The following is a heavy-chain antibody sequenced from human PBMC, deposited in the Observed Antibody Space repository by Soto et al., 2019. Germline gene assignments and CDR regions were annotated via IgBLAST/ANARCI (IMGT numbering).Heavy chain of an antibody. J-gene: IGHJ4*02. CDR1: GGSISSSSYY. CDR3: ARRFDYGDRGFDY. D-gene: IGHD4-17*01. Sequence: SETLSLTCTVSGGSISSSSYYWGWIRQPPGKGLEWIGSIYYSGSTYYNPSLKSRVTISVDTSKNQFSLKLSSVTAADTAVYYCARRFDYGDRGFDYWGQGTLVTV. V-gene: IGHV4-39*01. CDR2: IYYSGST.